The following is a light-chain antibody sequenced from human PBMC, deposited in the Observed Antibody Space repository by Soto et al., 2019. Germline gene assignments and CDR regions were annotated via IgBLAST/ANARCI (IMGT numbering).Light chain of an antibody. CDR2: DAS. CDR1: QSISTW. J-gene: IGKJ1*01. CDR3: QQYVFYRGT. Sequence: DIQMTQSPSDMSASVGDRVTITCRASQSISTWLAWYQQKPGKAPKILIYDASSLESGVPSRFSGSGSGTEFTLTITSLKPDDFATYYCQQYVFYRGTFGQGTKVDIK. V-gene: IGKV1-5*01.